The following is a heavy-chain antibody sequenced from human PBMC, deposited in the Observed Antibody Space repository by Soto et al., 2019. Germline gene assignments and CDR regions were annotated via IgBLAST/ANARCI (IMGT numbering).Heavy chain of an antibody. Sequence: QVQLVQSGAEVKKPGASVKVSCKASGYTFTSYGISWVRQAPGQGLEWMGWISAYNGNTNYAQKLQGRVTMTTDTSTSTAYMALRSLRSDDTAVYYCARDLVAVATLRQLGVSGYWGQGTLVTVSS. V-gene: IGHV1-18*01. J-gene: IGHJ4*02. CDR2: ISAYNGNT. CDR3: ARDLVAVATLRQLGVSGY. CDR1: GYTFTSYG. D-gene: IGHD6-19*01.